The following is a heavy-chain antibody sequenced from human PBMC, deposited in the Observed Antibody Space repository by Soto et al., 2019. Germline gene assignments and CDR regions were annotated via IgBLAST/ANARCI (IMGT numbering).Heavy chain of an antibody. Sequence: PGGSLRLSCAASGFTFSSYAMSWVRQAPGKGLEWVSAISGSGGSTYYADSVKGRFTISRDNAKNSLYLQMNSLRAEDTAVYYCARPLNHYYDSSGYHYCAQGTLVTVSS. CDR3: ARPLNHYYDSSGYHY. CDR2: ISGSGGST. J-gene: IGHJ4*02. CDR1: GFTFSSYA. D-gene: IGHD3-22*01. V-gene: IGHV3-23*01.